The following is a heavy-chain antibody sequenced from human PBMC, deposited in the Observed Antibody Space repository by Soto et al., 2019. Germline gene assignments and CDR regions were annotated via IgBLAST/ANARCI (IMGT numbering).Heavy chain of an antibody. CDR3: ARQIAAATFDY. CDR2: MYYRGST. D-gene: IGHD6-13*01. Sequence: QLQLQESGPGLVKPSETLSLTCTVSGGSISSSSYYWGWIRQPPGKGLEWIGSMYYRGSTYYNPSLKSXXPXSXXTSKNQFSLKLSSVTAADTAVYYCARQIAAATFDYWGQGTLVTVSS. CDR1: GGSISSSSYY. J-gene: IGHJ4*02. V-gene: IGHV4-39*01.